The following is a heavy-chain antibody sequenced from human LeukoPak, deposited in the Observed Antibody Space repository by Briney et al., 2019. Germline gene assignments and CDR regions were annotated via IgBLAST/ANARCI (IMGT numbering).Heavy chain of an antibody. CDR1: GFSFGDDY. Sequence: GSLRLSCAVSGFSFGDDYMSWIRQPPGKGLEWVGFIYHTGSTNYNPSLQSRVTISVDTSKKQFSLKLSSVTAADTAVYYCARDLGSAGLFDYWGQGTLATVSS. V-gene: IGHV4-59*01. D-gene: IGHD6-13*01. J-gene: IGHJ4*02. CDR3: ARDLGSAGLFDY. CDR2: IYHTGST.